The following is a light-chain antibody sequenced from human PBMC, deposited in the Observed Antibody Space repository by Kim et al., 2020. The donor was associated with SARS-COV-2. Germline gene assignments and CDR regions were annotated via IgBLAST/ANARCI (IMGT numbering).Light chain of an antibody. CDR1: QGIDNS. CDR3: QQYNSYPFT. Sequence: AYVGDRVTITCRASQGIDNSLAWFQQKPGKAPKSLIYATSNLQSGVPSRFSGSASGTDFTLTITSLQPEDFATYYCQQYNSYPFTFGQGTRLEIK. CDR2: ATS. V-gene: IGKV1-16*01. J-gene: IGKJ5*01.